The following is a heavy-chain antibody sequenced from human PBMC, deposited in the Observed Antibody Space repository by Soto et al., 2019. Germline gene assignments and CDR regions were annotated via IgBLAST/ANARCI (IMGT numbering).Heavy chain of an antibody. CDR3: ARDRPYSSGWSRWFDL. CDR2: TYYRSKWYN. D-gene: IGHD6-19*01. J-gene: IGHJ5*02. V-gene: IGHV6-1*01. CDR1: GDSVSSNSAA. Sequence: SQTLSLTCAISGDSVSSNSAAWNWIRQSPSRGLEWLGRTYYRSKWYNDYAVSVKSRITINPDTSKNQFSLQLNSVTPEDTAVYYCARDRPYSSGWSRWFDLWGQGTLVTVSS.